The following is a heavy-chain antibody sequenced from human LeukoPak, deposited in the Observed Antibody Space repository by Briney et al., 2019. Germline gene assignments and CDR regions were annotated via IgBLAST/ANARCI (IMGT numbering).Heavy chain of an antibody. CDR3: ARGVTFYYYMDV. CDR1: GFTVSSNS. J-gene: IGHJ6*03. D-gene: IGHD3-16*01. CDR2: IYSGST. Sequence: GGSLRLSCTVSGFTVSSNSMSWVRQAPGKGLEWVSFIYSGSTHYSDSVKGRFTISRDNAKNSLYLQMNSLRAEDTAVYYCARGVTFYYYMDVWGKGTTVTVSS. V-gene: IGHV3-53*01.